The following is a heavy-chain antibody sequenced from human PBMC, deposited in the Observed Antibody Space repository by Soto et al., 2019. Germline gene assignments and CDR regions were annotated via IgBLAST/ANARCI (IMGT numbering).Heavy chain of an antibody. J-gene: IGHJ3*02. CDR3: ATQRTNDYGDPNDALDI. V-gene: IGHV3-53*01. D-gene: IGHD4-17*01. CDR2: LYAGGAT. CDR1: GFSVSANY. Sequence: EVQLVESGGGLIQPGGSLRLSCAASGFSVSANYMNWVRQAPGKGLQWVSLLYAGGATFYADSVKGRFTISRDSSMNTLNLKMDSLRVEDSSVYYCATQRTNDYGDPNDALDIWGQGTVVSVSS.